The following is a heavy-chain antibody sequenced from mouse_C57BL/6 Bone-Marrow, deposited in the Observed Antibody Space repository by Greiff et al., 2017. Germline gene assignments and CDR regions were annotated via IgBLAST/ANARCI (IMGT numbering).Heavy chain of an antibody. CDR3: TREVPLYYDNDGDY. Sequence: VQLQQSGPVLVKPGASVKMSCKASGYTFTDYYMNWVKQSHGKSLEWIGVISPYNGGTSYNQKFKGKATLTVDKSSSTAYMELNSLTSEDSAVYYCTREVPLYYDNDGDYWGKGTTLTVSS. CDR2: ISPYNGGT. V-gene: IGHV1-19*01. D-gene: IGHD2-4*01. J-gene: IGHJ2*01. CDR1: GYTFTDYY.